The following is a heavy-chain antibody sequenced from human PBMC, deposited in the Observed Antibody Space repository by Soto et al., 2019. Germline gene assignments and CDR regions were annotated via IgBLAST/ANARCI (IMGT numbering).Heavy chain of an antibody. V-gene: IGHV1-8*01. CDR1: GYIFTSYE. Sequence: QVKLVQSVAEVKKPGASVKVSCKASGYIFTSYEINWVRQATGQGLEWMGWMNPKSGNTGYAQKFQGRVTMTRNTSISTAYRQLSSVRSEDTAVYYCAISTVTKSIFWVQGTLVTLSS. J-gene: IGHJ4*02. D-gene: IGHD4-17*01. CDR3: AISTVTKSIF. CDR2: MNPKSGNT.